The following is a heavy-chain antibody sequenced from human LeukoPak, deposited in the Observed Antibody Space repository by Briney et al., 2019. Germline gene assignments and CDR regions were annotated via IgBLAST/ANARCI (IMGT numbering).Heavy chain of an antibody. D-gene: IGHD1-26*01. CDR3: AKKGATTGDFDY. Sequence: GGSLRLSCAASGFTFSNFLMTWVRQAPGKGPEWVSAISGSGGDTYYADSVKGRFTIARDNSKNTLYLQMNSLRAEDTAVYYCAKKGATTGDFDYWGQGTLVTVSS. V-gene: IGHV3-23*01. CDR1: GFTFSNFL. J-gene: IGHJ4*02. CDR2: ISGSGGDT.